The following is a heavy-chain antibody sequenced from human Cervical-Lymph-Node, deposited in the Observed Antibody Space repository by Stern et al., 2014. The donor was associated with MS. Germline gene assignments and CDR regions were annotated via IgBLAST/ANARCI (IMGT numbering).Heavy chain of an antibody. Sequence: QLVQSGPEVKKPGTSVKVSCKASGFTFTSSAVQWVRQARGQRLVWIGGIVVGSGNPNYAQTFQERVTITRDMSTSTAYMELSSLRSEDTAVYYCAATGGPLLDYWGQVTLVTVSS. D-gene: IGHD2-8*02. CDR1: GFTFTSSA. CDR3: AATGGPLLDY. CDR2: IVVGSGNP. J-gene: IGHJ4*02. V-gene: IGHV1-58*01.